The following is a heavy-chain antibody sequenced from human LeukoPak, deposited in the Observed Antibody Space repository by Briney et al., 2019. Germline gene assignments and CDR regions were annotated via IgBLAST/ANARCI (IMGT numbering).Heavy chain of an antibody. CDR2: ISWNSGSI. D-gene: IGHD3-22*01. V-gene: IGHV3-9*03. Sequence: PGGSLRLSCAASGFTFDDYAMHWVRQAPGKGLEWVSGISWNSGSIGYADSVKGRFTISRDNAKNSLYLQMNSLRAEDMALYYCAKDKRGYDSSGFDYWGQGTLVTVSA. CDR3: AKDKRGYDSSGFDY. CDR1: GFTFDDYA. J-gene: IGHJ4*02.